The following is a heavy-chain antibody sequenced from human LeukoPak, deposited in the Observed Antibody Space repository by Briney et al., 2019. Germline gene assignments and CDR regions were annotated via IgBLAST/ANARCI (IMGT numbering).Heavy chain of an antibody. Sequence: GGSLRLSCAASGFIFSNYWMSWVRQAPGKGLDWVANIKQDGSEKSYVDSVKGRFTISRDNAKNSLYLQMNSLRAEDTAVYYCVRGGVRGVIPFDYWGQGTLVTVSS. J-gene: IGHJ4*02. V-gene: IGHV3-7*04. CDR3: VRGGVRGVIPFDY. CDR2: IKQDGSEK. D-gene: IGHD3-10*01. CDR1: GFIFSNYW.